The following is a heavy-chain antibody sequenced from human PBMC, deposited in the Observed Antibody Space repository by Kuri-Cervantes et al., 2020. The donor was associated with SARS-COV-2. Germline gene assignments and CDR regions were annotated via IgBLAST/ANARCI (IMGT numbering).Heavy chain of an antibody. CDR1: GYTFTNYG. CDR3: ARDDRVNDAFDI. D-gene: IGHD3-22*01. CDR2: ISAYNGNT. V-gene: IGHV1-18*01. J-gene: IGHJ3*02. Sequence: ASVKVSCKASGYTFTNYGISWVRQAPGQGLEWMGWISAYNGNTNYAQKLQGRVTMTADTSTSTAYMELRSLRSEDTAVYYCARDDRVNDAFDIWGQGTMVTVSS.